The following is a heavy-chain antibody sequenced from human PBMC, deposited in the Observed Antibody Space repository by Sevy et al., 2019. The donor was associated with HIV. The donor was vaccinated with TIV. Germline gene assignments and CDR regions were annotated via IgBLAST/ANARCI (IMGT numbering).Heavy chain of an antibody. V-gene: IGHV3-21*01. D-gene: IGHD2-15*01. J-gene: IGHJ6*02. Sequence: GGSLRLSCTVSGFTFSTYSMTWVRRAPGKGREWVSSISSSSNYIYYPDSVKGRFTISRDNAKNSQYLQMNSLGAEDTAVYDCARVKAYCSGGSCYSTMGADVWGQGTTVTVSS. CDR1: GFTFSTYS. CDR2: ISSSSNYI. CDR3: ARVKAYCSGGSCYSTMGADV.